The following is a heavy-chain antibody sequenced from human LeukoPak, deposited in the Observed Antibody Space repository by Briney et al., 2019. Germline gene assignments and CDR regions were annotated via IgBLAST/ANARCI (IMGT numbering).Heavy chain of an antibody. CDR1: RFDFTAYG. J-gene: IGHJ4*02. CDR3: ARHFHSAWFGF. Sequence: GESLRISCKCSRFDFTAYGIAWVRQMPGKGLEWMGNIYPGGSNGRYSPSFQGQVTMSADKSITTVYLQWSSLKASDTAMYYCARHFHSAWFGFWGQGSLVTVSS. CDR2: IYPGGSNG. V-gene: IGHV5-51*01. D-gene: IGHD5-18*01.